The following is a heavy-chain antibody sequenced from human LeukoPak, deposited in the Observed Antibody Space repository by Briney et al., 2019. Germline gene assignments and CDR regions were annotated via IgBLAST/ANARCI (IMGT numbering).Heavy chain of an antibody. V-gene: IGHV4-59*01. CDR1: GGSISNYW. D-gene: IGHD6-13*01. CDR2: VFDSGGT. Sequence: SETLSLTCTVSGGSISNYWWSWIRQPPGKGLEWIEYVFDSGGTNYNPSLKSRVTISVDTSKKQFSLKLSAVTAADTAVYNCARGYSSSWNYFDYWGQGTLVTVSS. CDR3: ARGYSSSWNYFDY. J-gene: IGHJ4*02.